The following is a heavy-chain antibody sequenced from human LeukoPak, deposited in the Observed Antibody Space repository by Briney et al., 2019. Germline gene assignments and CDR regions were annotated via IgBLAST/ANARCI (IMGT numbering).Heavy chain of an antibody. Sequence: GGSLRLSCAASGFTFSSYSMNWVRQAPGKGREWVSSISSSSSYIYYADSVKGRFTISRDNAKNSLYLQMNSLRAEDTAVYYCARDLYKYDFWSGYHQYYFDYWGQGTLVTVSS. CDR2: ISSSSSYI. V-gene: IGHV3-21*01. J-gene: IGHJ4*02. D-gene: IGHD3-3*01. CDR1: GFTFSSYS. CDR3: ARDLYKYDFWSGYHQYYFDY.